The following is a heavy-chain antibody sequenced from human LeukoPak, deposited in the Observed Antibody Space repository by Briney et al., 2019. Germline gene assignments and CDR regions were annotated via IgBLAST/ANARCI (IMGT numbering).Heavy chain of an antibody. CDR3: AKGSLGSWYYFDY. CDR1: GFTFGASA. Sequence: GGSLRLSCAASGFTFGASAMSWVRQAPGKGPEWVSTFGRSGSDTYYSDSVKGRFTIFRDNSKNTLYLQMNSLRDEDTAVYYCAKGSLGSWYYFDYWGQGTLVTVSS. CDR2: FGRSGSDT. J-gene: IGHJ4*02. V-gene: IGHV3-23*01. D-gene: IGHD6-13*01.